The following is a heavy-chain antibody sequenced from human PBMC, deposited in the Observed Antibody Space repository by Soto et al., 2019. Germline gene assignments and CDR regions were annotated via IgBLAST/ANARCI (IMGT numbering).Heavy chain of an antibody. V-gene: IGHV3-21*01. CDR1: GFTFSTYS. Sequence: EVQLVESGGGLVKPGGSLGLSCAASGFTFSTYSMNWVRQAPGKGLEWVSSISSSSGYIYYADSVKGRFTISRDDAKNSLSLQMNSLRAEDTAVYYCARVRSYSYGQGYGMDVWGQGTTVTVSS. D-gene: IGHD5-18*01. CDR2: ISSSSGYI. CDR3: ARVRSYSYGQGYGMDV. J-gene: IGHJ6*02.